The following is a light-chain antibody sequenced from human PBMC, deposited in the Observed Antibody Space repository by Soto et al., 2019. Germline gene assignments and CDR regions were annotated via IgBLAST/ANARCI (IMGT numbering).Light chain of an antibody. CDR2: DAS. V-gene: IGKV3-11*01. J-gene: IGKJ1*01. Sequence: EIVLSQSPGTLSLSTRERGTRSCRASQSVSSDLAWYQQKPGQAPRLLIYDASNRATAIPARFSGSGSGTDFTLTISSLEPEDFAVYYCQQRSNWPPTFGQGTKV. CDR3: QQRSNWPPT. CDR1: QSVSSD.